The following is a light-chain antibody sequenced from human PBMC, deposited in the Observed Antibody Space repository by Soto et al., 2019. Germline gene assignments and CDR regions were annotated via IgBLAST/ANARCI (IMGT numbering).Light chain of an antibody. CDR3: SSYTRSRTLL. Sequence: QSVLTQPASVSGSPGQSITISCTGTSSDVGGYNYVSWYQQHPGKAPKLMIYEVSNRPSRVSNRFSGSKSGNTASLTISGLQAEDEADYYCSSYTRSRTLLFGGGTKVTVL. J-gene: IGLJ2*01. CDR2: EVS. CDR1: SSDVGGYNY. V-gene: IGLV2-14*01.